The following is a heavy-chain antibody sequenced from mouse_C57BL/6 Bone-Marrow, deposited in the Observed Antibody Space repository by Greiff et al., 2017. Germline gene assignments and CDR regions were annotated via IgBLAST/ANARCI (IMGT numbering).Heavy chain of an antibody. Sequence: QVQLQQPGAELVMPGASLKLSCTASGYTFTSYWMHWVKQRPGQGLEWIGEIDRSDSYTNYNQRFKGKYTLTVDKSSRTAYMQLSSVTSEDSAVYYCARDYYGSSYAYWGQGTLVTVSA. CDR2: IDRSDSYT. CDR3: ARDYYGSSYAY. D-gene: IGHD1-1*01. CDR1: GYTFTSYW. V-gene: IGHV1-69*01. J-gene: IGHJ3*01.